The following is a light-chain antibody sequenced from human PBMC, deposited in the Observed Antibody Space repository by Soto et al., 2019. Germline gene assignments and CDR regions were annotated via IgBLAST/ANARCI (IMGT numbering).Light chain of an antibody. V-gene: IGKV3-15*01. CDR1: QSVRSN. J-gene: IGKJ1*01. CDR2: GAS. Sequence: EIVMTQSPATLSVSPGERATLSCRASQSVRSNLAWYQQKPGQAPRLLIYGASTRATGIPARFSGSGCGTEFTLTISSLQSEDFAVYYCQHYNNWPPWTFGQGTKVEIK. CDR3: QHYNNWPPWT.